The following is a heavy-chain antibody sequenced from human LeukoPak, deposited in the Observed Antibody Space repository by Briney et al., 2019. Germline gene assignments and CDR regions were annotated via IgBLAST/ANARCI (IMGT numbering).Heavy chain of an antibody. CDR1: GFTLSSYA. V-gene: IGHV3-23*01. Sequence: GGSLRLSCAASGFTLSSYAMSWVRQAPGKGLELVSATSSSDAGTYYADSVKGRFTISRDNSRNTVSLQLSNLRTEDTALYYCAKTSLSDSSGHYYYMDVWGKGTTVTVSS. J-gene: IGHJ6*03. CDR3: AKTSLSDSSGHYYYMDV. D-gene: IGHD3-3*01. CDR2: TSSSDAGT.